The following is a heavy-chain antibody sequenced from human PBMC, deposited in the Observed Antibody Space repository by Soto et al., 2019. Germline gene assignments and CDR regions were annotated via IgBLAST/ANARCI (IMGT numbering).Heavy chain of an antibody. Sequence: ASVKVSWKASGYTFTSYAMHWVRQAPGQRLEWMGWINAGNGNTKYSQKFQGRVTITRDTSASTAYMELSSLRSEDTAVYYCAREQIQLWAYDYWGQGTLVTVSS. J-gene: IGHJ4*02. CDR3: AREQIQLWAYDY. CDR2: INAGNGNT. CDR1: GYTFTSYA. V-gene: IGHV1-3*01. D-gene: IGHD5-18*01.